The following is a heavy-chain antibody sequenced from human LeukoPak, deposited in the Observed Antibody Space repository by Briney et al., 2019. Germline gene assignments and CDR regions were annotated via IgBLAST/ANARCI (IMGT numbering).Heavy chain of an antibody. D-gene: IGHD6-13*01. CDR3: ARAIVAATVFLDY. CDR2: ISDTGSNI. CDR1: GFTFSNAW. V-gene: IGHV3-21*01. Sequence: GGSLRLSCAASGFTFSNAWMNWVRQAPGKGPEWVSSISDTGSNIYYADSPRGRFTISRDNAKNSLYLQMNSLRVEDTAVYYCARAIVAATVFLDYWGQGTLVTVSS. J-gene: IGHJ4*02.